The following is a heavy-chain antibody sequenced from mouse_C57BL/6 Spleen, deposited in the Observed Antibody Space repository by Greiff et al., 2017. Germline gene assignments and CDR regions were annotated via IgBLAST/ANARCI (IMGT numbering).Heavy chain of an antibody. CDR2: ISRGGDYI. CDR1: GFTFSSYA. V-gene: IGHV5-9-1*02. J-gene: IGHJ1*03. D-gene: IGHD1-1*01. CDR3: TRAPFITTVVFPLYWYFDV. Sequence: DVKLVESGAGLVKPGGSLKLSCAASGFTFSSYAMSWVRQTPEQRLEWVAYISRGGDYIYYADTVKGRITISRDNARNTVYLQMSSLKSEDTAMYYCTRAPFITTVVFPLYWYFDVWGTGTTVTVSS.